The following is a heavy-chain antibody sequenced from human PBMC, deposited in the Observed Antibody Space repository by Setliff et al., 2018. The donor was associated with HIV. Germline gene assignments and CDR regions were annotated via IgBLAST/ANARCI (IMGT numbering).Heavy chain of an antibody. CDR3: ARRRLSKGGAFDY. J-gene: IGHJ4*02. V-gene: IGHV4-4*09. CDR1: GDSIDDSY. Sequence: LSLTCTVSGDSIDDSYWSWIRQPPGQGLEWIGYIFSNVTTNYSPSLKSRVTMSIDRSKSQFLLNLTSVNASDTVIYYCARRRLSKGGAFDYWGQGALVTVSS. CDR2: IFSNVTT. D-gene: IGHD2-21*02.